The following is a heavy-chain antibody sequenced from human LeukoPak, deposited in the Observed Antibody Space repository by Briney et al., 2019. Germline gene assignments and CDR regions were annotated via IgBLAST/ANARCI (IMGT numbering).Heavy chain of an antibody. CDR1: DYTYTSYG. CDR2: ISAYNGNT. CDR3: ASFDDILTGFAFDI. J-gene: IGHJ3*02. D-gene: IGHD3-9*01. Sequence: GASVKVSCKASDYTYTSYGISWVRQAPGQGLEWMGWISAYNGNTNYAQKLQGRVTMTTDTSTSTAYMELRSLRSDDTAVYYCASFDDILTGFAFDIWGQGTMVTVSS. V-gene: IGHV1-18*01.